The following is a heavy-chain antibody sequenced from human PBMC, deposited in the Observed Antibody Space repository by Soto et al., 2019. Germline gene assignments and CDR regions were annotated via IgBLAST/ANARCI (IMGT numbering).Heavy chain of an antibody. D-gene: IGHD3-9*01. Sequence: PSETLSLTCTVSGGSISSGIYYWSWIRQHPGKGLEWIGYIYFSGSTYYNPSLKSRLTISVDTSKNQFSLKLSSVTAADTAVYYCARGQEAILTGYYRGDYFDYWGQGALVTVS. J-gene: IGHJ4*02. CDR2: IYFSGST. CDR1: GGSISSGIYY. CDR3: ARGQEAILTGYYRGDYFDY. V-gene: IGHV4-31*03.